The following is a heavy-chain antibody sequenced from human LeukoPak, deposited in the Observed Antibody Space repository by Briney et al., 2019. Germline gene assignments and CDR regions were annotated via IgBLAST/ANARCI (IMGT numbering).Heavy chain of an antibody. CDR1: GFTFSSYS. CDR3: ARDKQLPPDYYYYGMDV. J-gene: IGHJ6*02. Sequence: GGSERLSCAASGFTFSSYSMNWVRQAPGKGLEWVSSITSSSSYIYYADSVKGRFTISRDNAKNSLYLQMNSLRAEDTAVYYCARDKQLPPDYYYYGMDVWGQGTTVTVSS. D-gene: IGHD6-13*01. CDR2: ITSSSSYI. V-gene: IGHV3-21*01.